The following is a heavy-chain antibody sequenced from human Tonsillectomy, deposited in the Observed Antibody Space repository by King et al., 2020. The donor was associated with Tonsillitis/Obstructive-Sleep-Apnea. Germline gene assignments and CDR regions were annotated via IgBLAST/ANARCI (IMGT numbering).Heavy chain of an antibody. CDR2: IYPGDSDT. J-gene: IGHJ4*02. CDR1: GYRFTNYW. V-gene: IGHV5-51*01. Sequence: QLVQSGAEVKKPGESLKISCKGSGYRFTNYWIGWVRQMPGKGLEWMGVIYPGDSDTRYSPSFQGQATISADKSISTAYLQWNSLKASDTAMYYCARQGDAVAGEDYFHYWGQGTLVTVSS. D-gene: IGHD6-19*01. CDR3: ARQGDAVAGEDYFHY.